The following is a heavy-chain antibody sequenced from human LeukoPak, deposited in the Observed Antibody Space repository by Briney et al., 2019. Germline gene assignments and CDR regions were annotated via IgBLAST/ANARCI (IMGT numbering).Heavy chain of an antibody. CDR3: ARGIAAAPSGGY. V-gene: IGHV1-69*06. CDR1: GGTFSSYA. D-gene: IGHD6-13*01. CDR2: IIPIFGSA. J-gene: IGHJ4*02. Sequence: GASVKVSCKAAGGTFSSYAISWVGQAPGQELEWMGGIIPIFGSANYAQKFQGRVTITADKSTSTAYMELSSLRSEDTAVYYCARGIAAAPSGGYWGQGTLVTVSS.